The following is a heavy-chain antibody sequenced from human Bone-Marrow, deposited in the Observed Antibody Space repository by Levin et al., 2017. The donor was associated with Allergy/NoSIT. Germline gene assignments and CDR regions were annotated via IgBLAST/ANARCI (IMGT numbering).Heavy chain of an antibody. CDR3: AKDWGSRLGRAFDI. Sequence: PGGSLRLSFAASGFTFDDYAMPWVRQAPGKGLEWVSGISWNSGSIGYADSVKGRFTISRDNAKNYLYLQMNSLRAEDTALYYCAKDWGSRLGRAFDIWGQGTMVTVSS. CDR1: GFTFDDYA. D-gene: IGHD3-16*01. J-gene: IGHJ3*02. CDR2: ISWNSGSI. V-gene: IGHV3-9*01.